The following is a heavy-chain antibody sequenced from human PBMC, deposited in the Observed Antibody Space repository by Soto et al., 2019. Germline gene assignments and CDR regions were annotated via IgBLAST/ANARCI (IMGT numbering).Heavy chain of an antibody. CDR2: IYHSGST. V-gene: IGHV4-30-2*01. J-gene: IGHJ4*02. CDR1: GGPASNGGYS. CDR3: ARVNWRYDFWSGYPDY. Sequence: SETLSLTCAVSGGPASNGGYSWSWFRQPPGKGLEWIGFIYHSGSTYYNPSLKSRVTISVDRSKNQFSLKLSSVTAADTAVYYCARVNWRYDFWSGYPDYWGQGTLVTVS. D-gene: IGHD3-3*01.